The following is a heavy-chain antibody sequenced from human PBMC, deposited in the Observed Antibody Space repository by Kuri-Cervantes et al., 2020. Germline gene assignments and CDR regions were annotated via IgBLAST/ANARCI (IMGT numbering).Heavy chain of an antibody. J-gene: IGHJ5*02. CDR1: GDSINSLYHY. CDR3: ARDCDILAGPFSHNWFDP. V-gene: IGHV4-39*07. CDR2: AYYSGTT. Sequence: ESLKISCSVSGDSINSLYHYWGWIRQPPGKGLEWIGSAYYSGTTYYDPSLKSRVAISVDTSKNQFSLELKSVTAADTAFYYCARDCDILAGPFSHNWFDPWGQGILVTVSS. D-gene: IGHD3-9*01.